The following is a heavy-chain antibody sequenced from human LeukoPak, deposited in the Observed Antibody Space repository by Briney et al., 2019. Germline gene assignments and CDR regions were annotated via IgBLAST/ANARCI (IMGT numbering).Heavy chain of an antibody. CDR2: IRSKAFGGTG. CDR1: GFIFGNYA. Sequence: GGSLRLSCTGSGFIFGNYALSWFRQAPGKGLEWVGFIRSKAFGGTGEYASAVKGRFIITRDDSKNIAYLQMKSLKIEDTAVYYCARDLYDSSGYYFGHWGQGTLVTVSS. J-gene: IGHJ4*02. V-gene: IGHV3-49*03. D-gene: IGHD3-22*01. CDR3: ARDLYDSSGYYFGH.